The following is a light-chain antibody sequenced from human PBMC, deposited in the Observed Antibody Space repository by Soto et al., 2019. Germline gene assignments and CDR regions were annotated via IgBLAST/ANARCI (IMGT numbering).Light chain of an antibody. V-gene: IGKV3-15*01. CDR2: GAS. CDR3: QQHNNWPLT. CDR1: RSVSNN. Sequence: EIVLTQSPGTLSLSPGKRATLSCRAGRSVSNNLAWYQQKPGQAPRLLIYGASTRAAGVPARFSGSGSGTEFTLTISSLHSDDFAVYYCQQHNNWPLTFGPGTKVDIK. J-gene: IGKJ3*01.